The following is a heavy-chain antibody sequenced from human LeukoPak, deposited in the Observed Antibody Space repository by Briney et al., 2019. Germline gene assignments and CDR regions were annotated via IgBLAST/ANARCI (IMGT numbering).Heavy chain of an antibody. CDR2: INPSGGST. D-gene: IGHD3-16*02. J-gene: IGHJ4*02. CDR3: ARVAYDYVWGSYRSPFYYFDY. Sequence: ASVKVSCKASGYTFTSYYMHWVRQAPGQGLEWMGIINPSGGSTSYAQKFQGRVTMTRDMSTSTVYMELSSLRSEDTAVYYCARVAYDYVWGSYRSPFYYFDYWGQGTLVTVAS. CDR1: GYTFTSYY. V-gene: IGHV1-46*01.